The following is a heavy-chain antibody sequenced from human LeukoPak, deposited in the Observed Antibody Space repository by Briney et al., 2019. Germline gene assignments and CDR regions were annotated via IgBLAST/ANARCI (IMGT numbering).Heavy chain of an antibody. CDR2: IYSGGST. V-gene: IGHV3-53*05. CDR3: AKDFWLADTTDFDY. Sequence: GGSLRLSCAASGFTVSSNYMSWVRQAPGKELEWVSVIYSGGSTYYADSVKGRFTISRDSSKNTLYLQMNSLRPEDTAIYYCAKDFWLADTTDFDYWGQGTLVTVSS. J-gene: IGHJ4*02. D-gene: IGHD3-3*01. CDR1: GFTVSSNY.